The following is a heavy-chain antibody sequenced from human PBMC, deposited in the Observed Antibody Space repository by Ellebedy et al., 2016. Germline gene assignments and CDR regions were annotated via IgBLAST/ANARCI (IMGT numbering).Heavy chain of an antibody. CDR1: GGSFSGYY. V-gene: IGHV4-34*01. D-gene: IGHD3-16*02. CDR3: ARGVIADY. Sequence: GSLRLXXAVYGGSFSGYYWSWIRQPPGKGLEWIGEINHSGSTNYNPSLKSRVTISVDTSKNQFSLKLSSVTAADTAVYYCARGVIADYWGQGTLVTVSS. J-gene: IGHJ4*02. CDR2: INHSGST.